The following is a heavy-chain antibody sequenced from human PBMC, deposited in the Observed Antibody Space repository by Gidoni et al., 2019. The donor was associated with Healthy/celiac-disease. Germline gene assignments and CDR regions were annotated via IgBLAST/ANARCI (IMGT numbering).Heavy chain of an antibody. CDR3: AKGGHDFWSGYYMDV. Sequence: EVQLLESGGGLVQPGGSLRLSCAAYGFPFSSYAMSWVRQAPGKGLDWVSAISGSGGSTYYADSVKGRFTIARDNSKNTLYLQMNSLRAEDTAVYYCAKGGHDFWSGYYMDVWGKGTTVTVSS. CDR2: ISGSGGST. J-gene: IGHJ6*03. V-gene: IGHV3-23*01. D-gene: IGHD3-3*01. CDR1: GFPFSSYA.